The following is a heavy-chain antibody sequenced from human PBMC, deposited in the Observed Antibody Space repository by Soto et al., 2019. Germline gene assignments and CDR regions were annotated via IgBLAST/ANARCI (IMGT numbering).Heavy chain of an antibody. CDR2: ITGSGDST. Sequence: EVQLLESGGGLVQPGGSLRLSCAASGFTFSSYAMSWVRQAPGKGLEWVSAITGSGDSTYYADSVKGRFTVSRDNSKNTLYLQMNSLRAEDTAVYYCAKVFVFTIREGFDYWGLGTLVTVSS. CDR1: GFTFSSYA. V-gene: IGHV3-23*01. CDR3: AKVFVFTIREGFDY. J-gene: IGHJ4*02. D-gene: IGHD3-3*01.